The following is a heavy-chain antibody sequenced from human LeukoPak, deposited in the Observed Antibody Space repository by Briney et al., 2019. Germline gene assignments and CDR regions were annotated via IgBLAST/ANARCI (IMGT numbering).Heavy chain of an antibody. CDR1: GFTFSNSW. J-gene: IGHJ3*02. CDR2: IKPDGSAQ. V-gene: IGHV3-7*01. CDR3: AILGYCSSTSCPNDAFDI. D-gene: IGHD2-2*01. Sequence: GGSLRLSCAASGFTFSNSWMSWVRQAPGKGLEWVATIKPDGSAQYYVDSVKGRFTISRDNAKNSLFLQINSLRAEDTAVYYCAILGYCSSTSCPNDAFDIWGQGTMVTVSS.